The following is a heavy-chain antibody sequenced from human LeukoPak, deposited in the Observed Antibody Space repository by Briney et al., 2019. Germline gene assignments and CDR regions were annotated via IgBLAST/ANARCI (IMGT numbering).Heavy chain of an antibody. D-gene: IGHD2-2*01. CDR1: GGSISSYY. V-gene: IGHV4-59*05. J-gene: IGHJ4*02. CDR2: IYYSGST. CDR3: ATSDVVVPAAMVY. Sequence: PSETLSLTCTVSGGSISSYYWSWIRQPPGKGLEWIGSIYYSGSTYYNPSLKSRVTISVDTSKNQFSLKLSSVTAADTAVYYCATSDVVVPAAMVYWGQGTLVTVSS.